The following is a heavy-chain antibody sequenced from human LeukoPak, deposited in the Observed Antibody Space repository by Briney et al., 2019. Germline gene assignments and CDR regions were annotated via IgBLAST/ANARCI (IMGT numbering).Heavy chain of an antibody. D-gene: IGHD3-10*01. CDR2: ISGSGGST. CDR3: ANKAMVRGVIIDY. J-gene: IGHJ4*02. CDR1: GFTFSSYA. V-gene: IGHV3-23*01. Sequence: GVSLRLSCAASGFTFSSYAMGWVRQAPGKGLEWVSAISGSGGSTYYADSVKGRFTISRDNSKNTLYLQMNSLRAEDTAVYYCANKAMVRGVIIDYWGQGTLVTVSS.